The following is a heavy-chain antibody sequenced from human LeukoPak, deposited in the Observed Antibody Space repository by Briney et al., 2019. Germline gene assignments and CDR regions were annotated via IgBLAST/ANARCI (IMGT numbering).Heavy chain of an antibody. V-gene: IGHV4-34*01. D-gene: IGHD3/OR15-3a*01. J-gene: IGHJ4*02. Sequence: SETLSLTCAVYGGSFSGYYWNWIRQPPGKGLEWIGEITHSGSTNYNPSLKSRVTISVDTSKNQFSLKLSSVTAADTAVYYCARQTGSGLFILPGGQGTLVTVSS. CDR2: ITHSGST. CDR3: ARQTGSGLFILP. CDR1: GGSFSGYY.